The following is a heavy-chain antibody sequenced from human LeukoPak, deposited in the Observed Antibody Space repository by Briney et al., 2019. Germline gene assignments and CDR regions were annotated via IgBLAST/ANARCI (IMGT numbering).Heavy chain of an antibody. J-gene: IGHJ6*02. CDR3: ASETKTYQYYYGMDV. V-gene: IGHV3-30*04. CDR2: ISYDGNNK. CDR1: GFTFNIYA. Sequence: GGSLRLSCAASGFTFNIYAMHRVRQAPGKGLKGVAVISYDGNNKYYADSVKGRITISRDNSKNTLYLQMNTLRAEDMAVYYCASETKTYQYYYGMDVWGQGTTVTVSS. D-gene: IGHD2-8*01.